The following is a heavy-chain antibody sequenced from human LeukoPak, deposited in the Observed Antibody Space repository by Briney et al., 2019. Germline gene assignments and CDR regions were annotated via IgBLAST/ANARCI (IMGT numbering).Heavy chain of an antibody. D-gene: IGHD1-26*01. CDR1: GGTFSSYA. J-gene: IGHJ5*02. CDR2: IIPIFGTA. Sequence: GASVKVSCKASGGTFSSYAISWVRQAPGQGLEWMGGIIPIFGTANYAQKFQGRVTITTDESTSTAYMELSSLRSEDTAVYYCARGHRDYSGTKGWFDPWGQGTLVTVSS. CDR3: ARGHRDYSGTKGWFDP. V-gene: IGHV1-69*05.